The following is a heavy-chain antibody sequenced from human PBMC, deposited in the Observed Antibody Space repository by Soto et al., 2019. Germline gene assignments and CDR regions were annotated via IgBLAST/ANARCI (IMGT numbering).Heavy chain of an antibody. J-gene: IGHJ4*02. CDR2: ISSSSRYI. CDR3: ARDGKDYALDY. Sequence: EVQLVESGGGLVKPGGSLRLSCAASGFTFSSYSMNWVRQAPGKGLEWVSSISSSSRYIYYAGSVKGRFTISRDNAKNSLYLQMNSLRAEDTAVYYCARDGKDYALDYWGQGTLVTVSS. V-gene: IGHV3-21*01. D-gene: IGHD4-17*01. CDR1: GFTFSSYS.